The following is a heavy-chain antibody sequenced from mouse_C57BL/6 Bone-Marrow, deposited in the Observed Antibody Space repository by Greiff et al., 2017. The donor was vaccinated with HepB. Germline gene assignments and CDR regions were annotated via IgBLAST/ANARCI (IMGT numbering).Heavy chain of an antibody. V-gene: IGHV5-4*01. Sequence: EVQGVESGGGLVKPGGSLKLSCAASGFTFSSYAMSWVRQTPEKRLEWVATISDGGSYTYYPDNVKGRFTISRDNAKNNLYLQMSHLKSEDTAMYYCARDYDYDAAMDYWTRGTSVTVSS. CDR3: ARDYDYDAAMDY. J-gene: IGHJ4*01. CDR1: GFTFSSYA. CDR2: ISDGGSYT. D-gene: IGHD2-4*01.